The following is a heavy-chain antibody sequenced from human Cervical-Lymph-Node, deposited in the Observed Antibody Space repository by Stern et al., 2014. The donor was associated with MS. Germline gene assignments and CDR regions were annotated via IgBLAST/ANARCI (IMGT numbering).Heavy chain of an antibody. J-gene: IGHJ3*02. Sequence: QVQLVQSGAEVKKPGASVKVSCKASDFTFSNYGIHWVRQAPGQGLEWMGWISDYNHITEITNYAQKFQGRVTMTTDTSTNTAYMELRSLRSDDTAVYYCARGEGNWNYHYPLDIWGQGTMVTVSS. CDR1: DFTFSNYG. CDR2: ISDYNHITEIT. CDR3: ARGEGNWNYHYPLDI. V-gene: IGHV1-18*01. D-gene: IGHD1-7*01.